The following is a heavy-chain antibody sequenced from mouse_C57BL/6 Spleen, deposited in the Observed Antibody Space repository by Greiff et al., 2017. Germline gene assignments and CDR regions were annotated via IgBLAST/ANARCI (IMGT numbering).Heavy chain of an antibody. D-gene: IGHD1-1*01. CDR1: GYTFTSYW. CDR2: IYPGSGST. CDR3: ARWPYYGSSYWYFDV. J-gene: IGHJ1*03. Sequence: QVQLQQPGAELVKPGASVKMSCKASGYTFTSYWITWVKQRPGQGLEWIGDIYPGSGSTNYNEKFKSKATLTVDTSSSTAYMQLSILTSEDSAVYYCARWPYYGSSYWYFDVWGTGTTVTVSS. V-gene: IGHV1-55*01.